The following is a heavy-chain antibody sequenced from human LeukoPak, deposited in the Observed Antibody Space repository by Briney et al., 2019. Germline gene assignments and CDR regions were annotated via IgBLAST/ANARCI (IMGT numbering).Heavy chain of an antibody. CDR2: ILTGNGNT. Sequence: ASVKVSCKASGYTFTSYAIQWVRQAPGQRLEWMGWILTGNGNTKYSQKFQDRVTITRDTSASTVYMELSSLRSEDTAVYYCARAACTWSCFDYWGQGILVTVSS. D-gene: IGHD2-2*01. J-gene: IGHJ4*02. CDR3: ARAACTWSCFDY. CDR1: GYTFTSYA. V-gene: IGHV1-3*04.